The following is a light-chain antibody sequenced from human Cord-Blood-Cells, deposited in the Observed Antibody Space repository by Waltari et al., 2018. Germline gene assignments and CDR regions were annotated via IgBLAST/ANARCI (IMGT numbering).Light chain of an antibody. V-gene: IGKV3-11*01. CDR1: QRVSSY. J-gene: IGKJ4*01. CDR3: QQRSKWLLT. CDR2: DAS. Sequence: DIVLTQSLATMSLSPGERANLSCRATQRVSSYLAWYQQRPSQAPRLLIYDASIRATGIPARFNGSGSETDFTLTISSLEPEDFAVYYCQQRSKWLLTFGGGTKVEIK.